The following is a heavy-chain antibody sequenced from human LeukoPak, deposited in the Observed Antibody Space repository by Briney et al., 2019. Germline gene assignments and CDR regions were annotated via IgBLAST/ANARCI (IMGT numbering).Heavy chain of an antibody. D-gene: IGHD3-9*01. CDR2: ISSSGSTI. Sequence: PGGSLRLSCAASGFTFSDYYMSWIRQAPGKGLEWVSYISSSGSTIYYADSVKGRFTISRDNAKNSLYLQMNSLRAEDTAVYYCARARLRYLVRNWFDPWGPGTLVTVSS. CDR3: ARARLRYLVRNWFDP. J-gene: IGHJ5*02. CDR1: GFTFSDYY. V-gene: IGHV3-11*01.